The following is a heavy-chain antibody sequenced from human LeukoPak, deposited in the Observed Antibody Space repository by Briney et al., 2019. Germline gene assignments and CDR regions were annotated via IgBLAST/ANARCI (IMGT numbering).Heavy chain of an antibody. CDR3: ARDTYKYDSSGYYYYYYGMDV. J-gene: IGHJ6*02. CDR2: IHISGST. Sequence: SQTLSLTCTVSGDSISSDSYNWNWIRQPAGRGLEWIGRIHISGSTNHNPSLKSRVTLSVDTSKNQFSLRLSSVTAADTAVYYCARDTYKYDSSGYYYYYYGMDVWGQGTTVTVSS. CDR1: GDSISSDSYN. D-gene: IGHD3-22*01. V-gene: IGHV4-61*02.